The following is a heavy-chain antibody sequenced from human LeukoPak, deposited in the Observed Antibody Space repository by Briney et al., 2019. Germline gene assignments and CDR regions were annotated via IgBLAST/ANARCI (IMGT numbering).Heavy chain of an antibody. CDR3: AKDRGY. CDR1: GLTFSTYP. Sequence: GGSLRLSCAASGLTFSTYPMTWVRQAPGKGREWVSAISNSGDTTYYADSVKGRFTISRDNSKNTLYLQLNSLRAEDTAVYYCAKDRGYWGQGTLVTVSS. CDR2: ISNSGDTT. V-gene: IGHV3-23*01. J-gene: IGHJ4*02.